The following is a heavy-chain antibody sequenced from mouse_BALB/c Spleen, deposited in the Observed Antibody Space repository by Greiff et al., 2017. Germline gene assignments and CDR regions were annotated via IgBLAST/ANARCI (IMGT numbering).Heavy chain of an antibody. D-gene: IGHD2-14*01. Sequence: VQLQQSGAELMKPGASVKISCKATGYTFSSYWIEWVKQRPGHGLEWIGEILPGSGSTSYNEKFKGKATFTADTSSNTAYMQLSSLTSEDSAVYYCARGYYRYAMDYWGQGTSVTVSS. J-gene: IGHJ4*01. CDR3: ARGYYRYAMDY. CDR2: ILPGSGST. V-gene: IGHV1-9*01. CDR1: GYTFSSYW.